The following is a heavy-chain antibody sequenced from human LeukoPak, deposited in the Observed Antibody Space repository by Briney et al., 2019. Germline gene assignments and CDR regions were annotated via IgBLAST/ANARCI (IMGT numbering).Heavy chain of an antibody. CDR2: ISYDGSNK. CDR1: GFTFSSYA. D-gene: IGHD3-16*02. Sequence: AGGSLRLSCAASGFTFSSYAMHWVRQAPGKGLEWVAVISYDGSNKYYADSVKGRFTISRDNSKNTLYLQMNSLRAEDTAVYYCAGSITFGGVIEDYWGQGTLVTVSS. J-gene: IGHJ4*02. CDR3: AGSITFGGVIEDY. V-gene: IGHV3-30-3*01.